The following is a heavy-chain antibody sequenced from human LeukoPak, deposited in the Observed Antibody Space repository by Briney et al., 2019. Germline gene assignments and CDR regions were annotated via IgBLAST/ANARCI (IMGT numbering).Heavy chain of an antibody. CDR1: GFTFSSYA. V-gene: IGHV3-23*01. Sequence: PGGSLRLSCAASGFTFSSYAMSWVRQAPGKGLEWVSAISGSGGSTYYADSVKGRFTISRDNSKNTLYLQMNSLRAEDTAIYYCAKLTSASGAYSVDVWGQGTTVTVSS. J-gene: IGHJ6*02. CDR3: AKLTSASGAYSVDV. D-gene: IGHD3-10*01. CDR2: ISGSGGST.